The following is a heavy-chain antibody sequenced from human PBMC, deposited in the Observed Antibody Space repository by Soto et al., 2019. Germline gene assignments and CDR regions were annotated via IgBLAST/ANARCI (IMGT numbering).Heavy chain of an antibody. V-gene: IGHV3-23*01. CDR2: ISGNGAGT. J-gene: IGHJ4*02. Sequence: GGSLRLSCAASGFTFSNYAMSWVRPAPGKGLEWVSAISGNGAGTYYADSVKGRFTISRDNSKNTLYLQMNSLRAEDTAVYYCAKDLQSWPLHFDYWGQGTLVTVSS. CDR1: GFTFSNYA. CDR3: AKDLQSWPLHFDY.